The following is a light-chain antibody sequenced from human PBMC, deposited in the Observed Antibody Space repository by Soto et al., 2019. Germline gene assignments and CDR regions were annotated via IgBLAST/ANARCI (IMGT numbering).Light chain of an antibody. J-gene: IGKJ1*01. CDR3: QQYDSSPWT. CDR2: GAS. V-gene: IGKV3-20*01. CDR1: QSVSSSF. Sequence: EIVLTQSPGTLSLSPGERATLSCRASQSVSSSFLAWYQQKPGQAPRLLIYGASSRAPGIPDRFSGRGSGTDFTLTISRLEPEDFAVYYCQQYDSSPWTFGQGTKVEIK.